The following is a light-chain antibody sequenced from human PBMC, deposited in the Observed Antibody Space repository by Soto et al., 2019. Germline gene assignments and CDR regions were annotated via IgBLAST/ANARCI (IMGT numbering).Light chain of an antibody. J-gene: IGLJ1*01. V-gene: IGLV2-14*01. Sequence: QSVLTQPASVSGSPGQSITISCTGTSSDVGGYNYVSWYQQHPGKAPNLMIYDVSNRPSGVSIRFSGSKSGNTASLTISGLQAEDGADYYCSSYTSSSTLYVFGTGTKVTVL. CDR1: SSDVGGYNY. CDR3: SSYTSSSTLYV. CDR2: DVS.